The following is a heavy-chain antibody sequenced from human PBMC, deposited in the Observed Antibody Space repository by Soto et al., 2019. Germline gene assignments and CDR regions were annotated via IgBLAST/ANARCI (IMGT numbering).Heavy chain of an antibody. D-gene: IGHD2-15*01. V-gene: IGHV4-30-4*01. CDR3: ARGRYCLTGRCFPNWFDA. CDR2: IYKSATT. J-gene: IGHJ5*02. Sequence: SETLSLTCSVSGDSISTVDYFWAWIRQPPGQALEYIGYIYKSATTYYNPSFESRVAISLDTSKSQFSLNVTSVTAADTAVYFCARGRYCLTGRCFPNWFDAWGQGTLVTVS. CDR1: GDSISTVDYF.